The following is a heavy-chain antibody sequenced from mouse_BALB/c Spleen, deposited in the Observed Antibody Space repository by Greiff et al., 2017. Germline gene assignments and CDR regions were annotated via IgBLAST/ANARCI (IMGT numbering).Heavy chain of an antibody. Sequence: VQLQESGPELVKPGASVKISCKASGYTFTDYYINWVKQKPGQGLAWIGWIYPGSGNTKYNEKFKGKATLTVDTSSSTAYMQLSSLTSEDTAVYFCARWGDYYAMDYWGQGTSVTVSS. J-gene: IGHJ4*01. V-gene: IGHV1-84*02. CDR3: ARWGDYYAMDY. CDR1: GYTFTDYY. CDR2: IYPGSGNT.